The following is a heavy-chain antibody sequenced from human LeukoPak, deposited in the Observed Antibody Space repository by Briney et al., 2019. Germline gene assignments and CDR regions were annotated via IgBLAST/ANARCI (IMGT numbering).Heavy chain of an antibody. CDR2: VSESGVTT. D-gene: IGHD6-6*01. V-gene: IGHV3-23*01. CDR3: ATRYSSFLGTGWFVFDY. Sequence: GGSLRLSCAASGFTFSSYAMNWVRQALGKGPEWVAAVSESGVTTYYADSVKGRFAISRDNSKNKVYLQMSSLRDADTAVYYCATRYSSFLGTGWFVFDYWGQGTLVTVSS. J-gene: IGHJ4*02. CDR1: GFTFSSYA.